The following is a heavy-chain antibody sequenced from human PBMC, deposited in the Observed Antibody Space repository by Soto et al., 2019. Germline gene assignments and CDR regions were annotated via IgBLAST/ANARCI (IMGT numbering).Heavy chain of an antibody. Sequence: PAETLSLTCTFCCASISSSSDYWGWIRQPPGKGLEWLAHIYYSGSTYYTPSLKSRITISMDTSKNQVSLKLTSVTAADTAVYYCARHPIVGTTLYFDYWGRGTLVTVSS. D-gene: IGHD1-26*01. J-gene: IGHJ4*02. CDR3: ARHPIVGTTLYFDY. CDR1: CASISSSSDY. CDR2: IYYSGST. V-gene: IGHV4-39*01.